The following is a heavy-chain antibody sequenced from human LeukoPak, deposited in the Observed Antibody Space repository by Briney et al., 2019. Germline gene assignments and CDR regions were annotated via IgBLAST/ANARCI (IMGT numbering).Heavy chain of an antibody. V-gene: IGHV4-59*01. D-gene: IGHD1-26*01. CDR3: ASTSGSYVFDY. CDR1: GGSISSYY. CDR2: IYYSGRT. J-gene: IGHJ4*02. Sequence: ASETLSLTCTLSGGSISSYYWSWVRQAPGKELEWIAYIYYSGRTNYNPSLKSRVTMSIDTSKNYFSLNLSSVTAADTAVYYCASTSGSYVFDYWGQGILVTVSS.